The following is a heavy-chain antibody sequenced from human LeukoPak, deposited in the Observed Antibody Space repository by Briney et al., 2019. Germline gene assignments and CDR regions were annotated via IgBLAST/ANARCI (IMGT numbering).Heavy chain of an antibody. Sequence: SETLSLTCTVSGGSISSSRYYWGWIHQAPGKGLEWIGSIFYAGSTYYNPSLKSRATISVDTSKNQFSLKLSSVTAADTAVYYCARQKSGGMDVWGQGTTVNVSS. CDR3: ARQKSGGMDV. CDR1: GGSISSSRYY. V-gene: IGHV4-39*01. CDR2: IFYAGST. J-gene: IGHJ6*02.